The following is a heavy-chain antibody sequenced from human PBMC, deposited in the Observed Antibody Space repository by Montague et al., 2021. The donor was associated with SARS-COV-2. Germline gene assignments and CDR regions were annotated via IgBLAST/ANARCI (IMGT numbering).Heavy chain of an antibody. CDR2: MYYSGST. Sequence: ETLSLTCTVSDGSISSYYWSWIRQPPGKGLEWIGYMYYSGSTNYNPSLKSRVTLSVDTSKNQFSLKLSSVTAADTAVYYCARDFDYWGQGTLVTVSS. CDR1: DGSISSYY. CDR3: ARDFDY. V-gene: IGHV4-59*13. J-gene: IGHJ4*02.